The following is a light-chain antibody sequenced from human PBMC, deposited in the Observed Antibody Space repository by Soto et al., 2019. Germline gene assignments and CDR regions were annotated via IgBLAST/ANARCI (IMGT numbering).Light chain of an antibody. CDR1: QSLTTN. CDR2: DAS. J-gene: IGKJ1*01. Sequence: EVVMTQSPGTLSVSPGERAILSCRASQSLTTNLAWYQQKPGQAPRLLIHDASTRATGIPARFSGSGSGTEFTLTLNSLQPEDFATYYCQQGYSTPWTFGQGTKVEIK. CDR3: QQGYSTPWT. V-gene: IGKV3-15*01.